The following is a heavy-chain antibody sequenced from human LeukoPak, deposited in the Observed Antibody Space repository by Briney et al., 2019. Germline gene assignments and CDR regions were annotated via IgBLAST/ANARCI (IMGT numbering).Heavy chain of an antibody. CDR1: GGSISSYY. J-gene: IGHJ6*02. CDR2: IYTSGST. CDR3: AREGSTSGDYYGMDV. V-gene: IGHV4-4*07. Sequence: SETLSLTCTVSGGSISSYYWSWIRQPAGEGLEWIGRIYTSGSTNYNPSLKSRVTMSVDTSKNQFSLKLSSVTAADTAVYYCAREGSTSGDYYGMDVWGQGTTVTVSS. D-gene: IGHD2-2*01.